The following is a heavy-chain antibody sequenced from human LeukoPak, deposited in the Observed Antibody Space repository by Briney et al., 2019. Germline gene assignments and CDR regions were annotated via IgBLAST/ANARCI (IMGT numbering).Heavy chain of an antibody. J-gene: IGHJ2*01. CDR2: NT. V-gene: IGHV4-31*03. CDR3: ARAILTPSGFVWHFDL. CDR1: GGSISTGVYY. D-gene: IGHD3-3*01. Sequence: SETLSLTCTASGGSISTGVYYWSWIRQHPGKGLEWIGYNTYYNPSLKSRVTISVDTSKSQFFLKLTSVTAADTAVYHCARAILTPSGFVWHFDLWGRGTLVTVSS.